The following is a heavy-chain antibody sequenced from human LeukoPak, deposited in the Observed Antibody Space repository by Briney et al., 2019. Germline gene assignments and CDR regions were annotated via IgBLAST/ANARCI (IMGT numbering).Heavy chain of an antibody. Sequence: NPSETLSLTCTVSGGSISSYYWSWIRQPPGKGLEWIGYIYYSGSTNYNPSLKSRVTISVDTSKNQFSLKLSSVTATDTAVYYCAREGSGSYFDYWGQGTLVTVSS. D-gene: IGHD1-26*01. CDR2: IYYSGST. V-gene: IGHV4-59*01. J-gene: IGHJ4*02. CDR3: AREGSGSYFDY. CDR1: GGSISSYY.